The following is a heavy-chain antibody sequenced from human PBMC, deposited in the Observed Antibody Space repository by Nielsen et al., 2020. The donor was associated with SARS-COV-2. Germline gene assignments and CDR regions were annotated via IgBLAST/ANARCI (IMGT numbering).Heavy chain of an antibody. CDR2: ISWNSGSI. V-gene: IGHV3-9*01. J-gene: IGHJ6*02. CDR3: ARGMVRGVIMWDYYGMDV. Sequence: GGSLRLSCAASGFTFDDYAMHWVRQAPGKGLEWVSGISWNSGSIGYADSVEGRFTISRDNAKNTLYLQMNSLRVEDTAVYYCARGMVRGVIMWDYYGMDVWGQGTTVTVSS. CDR1: GFTFDDYA. D-gene: IGHD3-10*01.